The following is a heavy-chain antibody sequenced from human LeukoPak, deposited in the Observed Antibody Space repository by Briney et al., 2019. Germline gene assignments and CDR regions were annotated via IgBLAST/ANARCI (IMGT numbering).Heavy chain of an antibody. V-gene: IGHV3-23*01. CDR3: AKDFRSSSWYKDYYYYYGMDV. Sequence: GGSLRLSCAASGFTFSSYAMSWVRQAPGKGPEWVSAISGSGGSTYYADSVKGRFTISRDNSKNTLYLQMNSLRAEDTAVYYCAKDFRSSSWYKDYYYYYGMDVWGQGTTVTVSS. CDR2: ISGSGGST. J-gene: IGHJ6*02. D-gene: IGHD6-13*01. CDR1: GFTFSSYA.